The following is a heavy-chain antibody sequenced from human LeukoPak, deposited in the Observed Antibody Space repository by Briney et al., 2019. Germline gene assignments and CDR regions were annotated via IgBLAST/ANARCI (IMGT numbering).Heavy chain of an antibody. J-gene: IGHJ4*02. V-gene: IGHV1-8*03. CDR2: MNPNSGST. Sequence: ASVTVSCKASGYTFTSYDINWVRQAPGQGLEWMGWMNPNSGSTVYAQKFQGRVTITRSTSISTAYMELSGLRSEDTAVYYCARGRSTGYPYYFEYWGQGTLVTVSS. CDR1: GYTFTSYD. CDR3: ARGRSTGYPYYFEY. D-gene: IGHD5-12*01.